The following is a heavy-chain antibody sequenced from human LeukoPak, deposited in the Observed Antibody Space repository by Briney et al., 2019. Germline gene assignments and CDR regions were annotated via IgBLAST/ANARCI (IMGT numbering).Heavy chain of an antibody. Sequence: SETLSLTCTASGDSITIRHYYWAWVRRSRGRGLEWLGNIFYNRAPYYTPSFKSRVVMSVETSKNHVSLTLNAVPAADTAVYQCASYSGNYSAFESWSQGTLVTVSS. CDR1: GDSITIRHYY. J-gene: IGHJ3*02. D-gene: IGHD1-26*01. V-gene: IGHV4-39*07. CDR2: IFYNRAP. CDR3: ASYSGNYSAFES.